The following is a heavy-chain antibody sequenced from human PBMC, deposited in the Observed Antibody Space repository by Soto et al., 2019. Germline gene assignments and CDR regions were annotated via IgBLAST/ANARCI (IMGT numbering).Heavy chain of an antibody. D-gene: IGHD6-13*01. V-gene: IGHV1-69*01. Sequence: QVQLVQSGAEVKKPGSSVKVSCKASGGTFSSYAISWVRQAPGQGLEWMGGIIPIFGTANYAQKFQGRVTITADESTSTAYMALSSLRSEDTAVYYCARGIAYSSSWYFLFDYWGQGTLVTVSS. CDR1: GGTFSSYA. CDR3: ARGIAYSSSWYFLFDY. J-gene: IGHJ4*02. CDR2: IIPIFGTA.